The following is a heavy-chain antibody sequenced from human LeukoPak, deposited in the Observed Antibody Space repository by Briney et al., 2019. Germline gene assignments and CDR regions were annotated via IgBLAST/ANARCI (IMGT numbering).Heavy chain of an antibody. V-gene: IGHV3-23*01. CDR1: GFTFSSYA. J-gene: IGHJ3*02. CDR2: ISGSGGST. Sequence: PGGSLRLSCAASGFTFSSYAMSWVRQAPGKGLEWVSAISGSGGSTYYADSVKGRFTIARDNSKNTLYLQMNSLRAEDTAVYYRAKDRPAREIGWFGELLDAFDIWGQGTMVTVSS. D-gene: IGHD3-10*01. CDR3: AKDRPAREIGWFGELLDAFDI.